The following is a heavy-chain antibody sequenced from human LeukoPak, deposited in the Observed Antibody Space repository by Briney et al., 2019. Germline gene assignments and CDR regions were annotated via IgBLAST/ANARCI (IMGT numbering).Heavy chain of an antibody. Sequence: GGSLRLSCAASGFTFSSYAMSWVRQAPGKGLEWVSAISGSGGSTYYADSVKGRFTISRDNSKNTLYLQMNSLRAEDAAVYYCAKDKVVPAASSYFDYWGQGTLVTVSS. CDR3: AKDKVVPAASSYFDY. CDR1: GFTFSSYA. V-gene: IGHV3-23*01. D-gene: IGHD2-2*01. CDR2: ISGSGGST. J-gene: IGHJ4*02.